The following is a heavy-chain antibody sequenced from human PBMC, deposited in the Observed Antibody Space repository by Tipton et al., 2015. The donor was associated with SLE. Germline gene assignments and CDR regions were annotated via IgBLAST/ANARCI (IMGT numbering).Heavy chain of an antibody. D-gene: IGHD4-17*01. CDR1: GGSINNYY. CDR2: TFYSGST. J-gene: IGHJ4*02. V-gene: IGHV4-59*01. CDR3: ARSDYANSGLNY. Sequence: TLSLTCRVSGGSINNYYWTWVRQPPGKGLEWIAVTFYSGSTNYNPSLKARVTISVDTSKNQFSLNLHSVTAADTAIYYCARSDYANSGLNYWGQGTLVTVSS.